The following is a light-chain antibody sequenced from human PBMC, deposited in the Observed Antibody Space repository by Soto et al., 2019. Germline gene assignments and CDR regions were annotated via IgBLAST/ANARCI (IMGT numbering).Light chain of an antibody. V-gene: IGKV1-39*01. CDR2: AAS. Sequence: IQMTQSPSSLSASVGDRVTITCRTSQSVSGYLNWYQQEPGKAPKLLIYAASSLQSGVPSRFSGSGSGTDFSLTISSLQPEDFATYYCQQTYTSPRTSGQGTKVDIK. J-gene: IGKJ1*01. CDR1: QSVSGY. CDR3: QQTYTSPRT.